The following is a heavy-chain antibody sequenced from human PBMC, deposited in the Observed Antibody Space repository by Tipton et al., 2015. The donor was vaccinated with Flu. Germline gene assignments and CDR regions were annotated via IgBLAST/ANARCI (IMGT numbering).Heavy chain of an antibody. CDR3: ARMEWTVTTPRYFDL. J-gene: IGHJ2*01. CDR1: GGPITSCGDY. Sequence: TLSLTCNVSGGPITSCGDYWSWIRQHPGKGLEWIGHIYYIGSTNYNPSLKSRVTISMDTSKSQFSLKLSSMTAADTAVYYCARMEWTVTTPRYFDLWGRGTLVTVSS. D-gene: IGHD4-17*01. V-gene: IGHV4-31*03. CDR2: IYYIGST.